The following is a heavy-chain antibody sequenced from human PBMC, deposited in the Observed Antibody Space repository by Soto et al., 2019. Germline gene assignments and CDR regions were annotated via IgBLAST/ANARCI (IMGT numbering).Heavy chain of an antibody. CDR3: ANGPGGYYYYYMDV. CDR1: GFTFSSYG. V-gene: IGHV3-30*18. D-gene: IGHD3-16*01. Sequence: GGSLRLSCAASGFTFSSYGMHWVRQAPGKGLEWVAVISYDGSNKYYADSVKGRFTISRDNSKNTLYLQMNSLRAEDSSVYYCANGPGGYYYYYMDVWGKGTTVTVSS. CDR2: ISYDGSNK. J-gene: IGHJ6*03.